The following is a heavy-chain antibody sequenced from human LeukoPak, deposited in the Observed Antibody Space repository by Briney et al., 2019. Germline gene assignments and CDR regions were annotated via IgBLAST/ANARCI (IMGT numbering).Heavy chain of an antibody. J-gene: IGHJ4*02. CDR2: IYYSGST. Sequence: PSETLSLTCTVSGGSISSSSYYWGWIRQPPEKGLEWIGSIYYSGSTYYNPSLKSRVTISVDTSKNQFSLKLSSVTAADTAVYCCARHLAFAARFDYWGQGTLVTVSS. CDR3: ARHLAFAARFDY. CDR1: GGSISSSSYY. V-gene: IGHV4-39*01. D-gene: IGHD2/OR15-2a*01.